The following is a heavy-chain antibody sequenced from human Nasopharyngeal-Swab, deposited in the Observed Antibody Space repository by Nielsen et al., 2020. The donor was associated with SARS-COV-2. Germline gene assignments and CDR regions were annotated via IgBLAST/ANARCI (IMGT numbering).Heavy chain of an antibody. Sequence: TSYYMHWVRQAPGQGLEWMGIINPSGGSTSYAQKFQGRVTMTRDTSTSTVYMELSSLRSEDTAVYYCAKGNYEDWFDPWGQGTLVTVSS. D-gene: IGHD4-11*01. V-gene: IGHV1-46*01. CDR1: TSYY. J-gene: IGHJ5*02. CDR2: INPSGGST. CDR3: AKGNYEDWFDP.